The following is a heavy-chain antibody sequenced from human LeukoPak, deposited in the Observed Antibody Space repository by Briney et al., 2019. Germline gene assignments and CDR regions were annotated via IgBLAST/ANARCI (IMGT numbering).Heavy chain of an antibody. Sequence: ASVKVSCKASGYTFTSYAMNWVRQAPGQGLEWMGWINTNTGNPTYAQGFTGRFVFSLDTSVSTAYLQISSLKAEDTAVYYCARDPRLRYFDWSQYYGMDVWGQGTTVTVSS. CDR3: ARDPRLRYFDWSQYYGMDV. CDR2: INTNTGNP. J-gene: IGHJ6*02. D-gene: IGHD3-9*01. V-gene: IGHV7-4-1*02. CDR1: GYTFTSYA.